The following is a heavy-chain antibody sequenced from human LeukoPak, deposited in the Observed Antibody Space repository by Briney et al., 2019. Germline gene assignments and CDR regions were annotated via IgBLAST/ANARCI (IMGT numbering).Heavy chain of an antibody. CDR3: ARANNSSWHN. CDR2: IKPDGSAQ. D-gene: IGHD6-13*01. J-gene: IGHJ4*02. CDR1: GFTFSSNW. V-gene: IGHV3-7*01. Sequence: GGSLRLSCATSGFTFSSNWMSWVRHVPGRGLDWVANIKPDGSAQYYAASVKGRFTVSRDNAKNSVYLQMNSLRVEDTVVYYCARANNSSWHNWGQGTLVTVPA.